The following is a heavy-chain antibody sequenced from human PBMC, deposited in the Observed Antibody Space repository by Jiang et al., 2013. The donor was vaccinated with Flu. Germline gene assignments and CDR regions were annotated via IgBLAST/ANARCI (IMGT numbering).Heavy chain of an antibody. CDR3: AKGQGYCTNGVCYSTSWFDY. CDR1: GFTFSSYG. D-gene: IGHD2-8*01. CDR2: ISYDGRGK. V-gene: IGHV3-30*18. J-gene: IGHJ4*02. Sequence: VVQPGRSLRLSCTASGFTFSSYGMHWVRQAPGEGLEWVAAISYDGRGKYYADSVKGRFTNSRDNSKNTLYLQMNSLRAEDTAVYYCAKGQGYCTNGVCYSTSWFDYWGQGTPVTVSS.